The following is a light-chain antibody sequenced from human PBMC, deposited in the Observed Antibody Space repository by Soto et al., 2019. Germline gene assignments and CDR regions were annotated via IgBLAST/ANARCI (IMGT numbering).Light chain of an antibody. CDR3: QQYDSTPPT. Sequence: EIVLTQSPGTLSLSPGERATLSCRASQSVNSNYLAWYQRKPGQAPRLLIYGASNRATDIPYRFSASGSGTDVTLTITRVEAEDFAVYYCQQYDSTPPTFGQGAEVEV. CDR1: QSVNSNY. V-gene: IGKV3-20*01. CDR2: GAS. J-gene: IGKJ1*01.